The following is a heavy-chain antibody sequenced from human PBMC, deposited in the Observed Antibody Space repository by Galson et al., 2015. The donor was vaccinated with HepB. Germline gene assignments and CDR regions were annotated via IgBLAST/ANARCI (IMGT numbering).Heavy chain of an antibody. CDR2: IYYSGST. D-gene: IGHD6-19*01. J-gene: IGHJ3*02. CDR3: ARDVAVAGGPHAFDI. V-gene: IGHV4-59*01. CDR1: GGSISSYY. Sequence: ETLSLTCTVSGGSISSYYWSWIRQPPGKGLEWIGYIYYSGSTNYNPSLKSRVTISVDTSKNQFSLKLSSVTAADTAVYYCARDVAVAGGPHAFDIWGQGTMVTVSS.